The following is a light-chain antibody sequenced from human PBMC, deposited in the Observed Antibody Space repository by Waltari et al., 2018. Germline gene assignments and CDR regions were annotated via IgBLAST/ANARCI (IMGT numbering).Light chain of an antibody. CDR1: RSNTGTNY. J-gene: IGLJ2*01. CDR2: DNN. V-gene: IGLV1-51*01. CDR3: GTWDSSLTAGV. Sequence: QSVLTQPPSVSAAPGQKFTISCSGSRSNTGTNYVSRYQQFPGTAPKLLIYDNNERPSGIPDRFSGSKSGTSATLGITGLQTGDEADYYCGTWDSSLTAGVFGGGTKLTVL.